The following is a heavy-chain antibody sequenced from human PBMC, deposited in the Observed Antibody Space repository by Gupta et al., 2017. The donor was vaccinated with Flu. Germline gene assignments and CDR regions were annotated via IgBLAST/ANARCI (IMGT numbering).Heavy chain of an antibody. D-gene: IGHD3-3*01. Sequence: QVQLVQSGAEVKKPGSSVKVSCKTSGGTFNNYPISWVRQAPGQRLEWMGGIISLFGSTKYAEKCQDRVTITPDTSTNTAYLELSSLRSDDTAIYYCARDVGSGHPGGYFDVWGQGTLITVSS. CDR3: ARDVGSGHPGGYFDV. CDR2: IISLFGST. CDR1: GGTFNNYP. J-gene: IGHJ4*02. V-gene: IGHV1-69*06.